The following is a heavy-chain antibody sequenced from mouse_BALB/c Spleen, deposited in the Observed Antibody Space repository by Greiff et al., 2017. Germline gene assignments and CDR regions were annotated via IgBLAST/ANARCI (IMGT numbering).Heavy chain of an antibody. V-gene: IGHV3-2*02. CDR3: ARDYGYDYYAMDY. Sequence: EVKLQESGPGLVKPSQSLSLTCTVTGYSITSDYAWNWIRQFPGNKLEWMGYISYSGSTSYNPSLKSRISITRDTSKNQFFLQLNSVTTEDTATYYCARDYGYDYYAMDYWGQGTSVTVSS. CDR1: GYSITSDYA. CDR2: ISYSGST. J-gene: IGHJ4*01. D-gene: IGHD2-2*01.